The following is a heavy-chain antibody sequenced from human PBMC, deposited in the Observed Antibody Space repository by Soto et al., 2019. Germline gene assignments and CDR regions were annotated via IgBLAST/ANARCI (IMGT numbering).Heavy chain of an antibody. CDR3: ARDHRWGVVVGVMDV. Sequence: ASVKVSCKASGYTFTRYAMNWVRQAPGQRLEWMGWINAGNGNAEYSQKFQGRVIITRDRSASTAYMELSSLTSEDTAVYYCARDHRWGVVVGVMDVWGQGTTVNVSS. D-gene: IGHD1-26*01. V-gene: IGHV1-3*01. CDR1: GYTFTRYA. J-gene: IGHJ6*02. CDR2: INAGNGNA.